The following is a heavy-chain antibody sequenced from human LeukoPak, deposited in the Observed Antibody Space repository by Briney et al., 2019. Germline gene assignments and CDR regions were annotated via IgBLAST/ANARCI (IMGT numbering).Heavy chain of an antibody. V-gene: IGHV4-30-4*01. CDR3: ARGPSSLRYFGWLLSENYGMDV. J-gene: IGHJ6*02. Sequence: SETLSLTCTVSGGSISSGDYYWSWIRQPPGKGLEWIGYIYYSGSTYYNPSLKRRVTISVDTSKNQFSLKLSSVTAADTAVYYCARGPSSLRYFGWLLSENYGMDVWGQGTTVTVSS. CDR2: IYYSGST. CDR1: GGSISSGDYY. D-gene: IGHD3-9*01.